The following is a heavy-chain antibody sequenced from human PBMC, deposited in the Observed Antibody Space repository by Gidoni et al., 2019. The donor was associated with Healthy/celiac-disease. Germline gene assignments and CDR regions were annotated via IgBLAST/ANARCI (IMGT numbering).Heavy chain of an antibody. V-gene: IGHV1-69*01. CDR3: ARAPDSSSSTSFDY. J-gene: IGHJ4*02. CDR1: GGTFSSYA. Sequence: QVQLVQSGAEVKKPGSSVKVSCKASGGTFSSYASSWVRQAPGQGLEGMGGIIPIFGTANYAQKFQGRVTITADESTSTAYMELSSLRSEDTAVYYSARAPDSSSSTSFDYWGQGTLVTVSS. CDR2: IIPIFGTA. D-gene: IGHD6-13*01.